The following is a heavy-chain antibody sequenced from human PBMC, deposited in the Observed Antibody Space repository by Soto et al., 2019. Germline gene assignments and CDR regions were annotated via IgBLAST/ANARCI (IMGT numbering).Heavy chain of an antibody. CDR2: IIPIFGTA. CDR3: ARAIVGPTTTGWLDP. V-gene: IGHV1-69*13. CDR1: WGTFIRYA. J-gene: IGHJ5*02. Sequence: XSAKVSFKASWGTFIRYAISWVRQAPGQGLEWMGGIIPIFGTANYAQKFQGRVTITADESTSTAYMELSSLRFEDTAVYYCARAIVGPTTTGWLDPWGQGTLVTVSS. D-gene: IGHD1-26*01.